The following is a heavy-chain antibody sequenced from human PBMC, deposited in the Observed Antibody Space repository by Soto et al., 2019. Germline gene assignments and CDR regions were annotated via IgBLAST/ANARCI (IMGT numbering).Heavy chain of an antibody. CDR3: ARGGGSCRFNFDY. V-gene: IGHV2-70*11. D-gene: IGHD2-15*01. CDR1: GFSLSTSGMC. Sequence: SGPTLVNPTQTLTLTCTFSGFSLSTSGMCVSWIRQPPGKALECLARFDLVDDKYYSTSLKTRLTISKDTSKNQVVLTMTNMDPVDTATYYCARGGGSCRFNFDYWGQGTLVTVSS. J-gene: IGHJ4*02. CDR2: FDLVDDK.